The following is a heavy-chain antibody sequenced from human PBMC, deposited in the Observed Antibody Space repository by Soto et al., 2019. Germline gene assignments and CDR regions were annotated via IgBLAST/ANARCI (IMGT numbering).Heavy chain of an antibody. CDR3: ARVWYSGYSGDYYFDY. CDR1: GYTFTSYG. Sequence: ASVKVSCKASGYTFTSYGISWVRQAPGQGLEWMGWISAYNGNTNYAQKLQGRVTMTTDTSTSTAYMELRSLGSDDTAVYYCARVWYSGYSGDYYFDYWGQGTLVTVSS. V-gene: IGHV1-18*01. J-gene: IGHJ4*02. CDR2: ISAYNGNT. D-gene: IGHD5-12*01.